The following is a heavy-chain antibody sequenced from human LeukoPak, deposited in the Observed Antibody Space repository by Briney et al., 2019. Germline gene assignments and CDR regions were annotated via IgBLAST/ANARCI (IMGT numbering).Heavy chain of an antibody. CDR1: GFTFSSYA. Sequence: GRSLRLSCAASGFTFSSYAMHWDRQAPGKGLEWVAVISYDGSNKYYADSVKGRFTISRDNSKNTLYLQMNSLRAEDTAVYYCARTPKLTMVRGPLDYWGQGTLVTVSS. J-gene: IGHJ4*02. D-gene: IGHD3-10*01. V-gene: IGHV3-30*04. CDR2: ISYDGSNK. CDR3: ARTPKLTMVRGPLDY.